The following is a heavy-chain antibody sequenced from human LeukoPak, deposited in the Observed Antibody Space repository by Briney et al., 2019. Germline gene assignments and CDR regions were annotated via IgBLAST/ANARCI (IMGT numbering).Heavy chain of an antibody. CDR2: IYSDGNKT. CDR3: ARDSGGGSSFYFDH. D-gene: IGHD2-15*01. J-gene: IGHJ4*02. CDR1: GFTFSSYG. V-gene: IGHV3-33*01. Sequence: GRSLRLSCAASGFTFSSYGMHWVRQTPDKGLEWMAVIYSDGNKTYYADSMKGRFTISRDNSKNTLYLQMNSLRAEDTAVYYCARDSGGGSSFYFDHWGQGSLIAVSS.